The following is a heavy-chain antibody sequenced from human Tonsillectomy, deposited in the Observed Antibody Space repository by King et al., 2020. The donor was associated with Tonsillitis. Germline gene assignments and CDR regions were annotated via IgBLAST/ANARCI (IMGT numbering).Heavy chain of an antibody. D-gene: IGHD2-2*01. Sequence: LQLQESGSGLVKPSQTLSLTCAVSGGSISSGGYSWSWIRQPPGKGLEWIGYIYHSGSTYYNPSLKSRVTISVDRSKNQFSLKLSSMTAADTAVYYCARVVRGLPAAIEDYFDYWGQGTLVTVSS. V-gene: IGHV4-30-2*01. CDR2: IYHSGST. J-gene: IGHJ4*02. CDR3: ARVVRGLPAAIEDYFDY. CDR1: GGSISSGGYS.